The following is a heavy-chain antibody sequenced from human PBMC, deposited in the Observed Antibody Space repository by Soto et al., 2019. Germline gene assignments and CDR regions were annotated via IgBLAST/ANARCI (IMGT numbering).Heavy chain of an antibody. Sequence: GASVKVSCKASGGTFSSYAISWVRQAPGQGLERMGGIIPIFGTANYAQKFQGRVTITADESTSTAYMELSSLRSEDTAVYYCARDTSYYYGMDVWGQGTTVTVSS. J-gene: IGHJ6*02. CDR1: GGTFSSYA. CDR3: ARDTSYYYGMDV. V-gene: IGHV1-69*13. CDR2: IIPIFGTA.